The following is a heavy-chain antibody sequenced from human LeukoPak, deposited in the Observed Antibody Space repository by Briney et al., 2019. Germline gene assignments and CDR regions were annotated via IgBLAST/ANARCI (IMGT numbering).Heavy chain of an antibody. Sequence: GESLEISCQGSGYSLTSYWIGWVRQMPGKGLELMGIIYSGDSDTRYSPSFQGQVTISADKSISTAYLQWSSLKASDTAMYYCARLAMVRGVIQYYFDYWGQGTLVTVSS. J-gene: IGHJ4*02. CDR2: IYSGDSDT. D-gene: IGHD3-10*01. CDR3: ARLAMVRGVIQYYFDY. CDR1: GYSLTSYW. V-gene: IGHV5-51*01.